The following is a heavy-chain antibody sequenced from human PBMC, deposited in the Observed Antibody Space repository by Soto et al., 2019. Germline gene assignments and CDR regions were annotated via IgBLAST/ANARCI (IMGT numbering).Heavy chain of an antibody. V-gene: IGHV1-69*01. D-gene: IGHD2-15*01. CDR2: IIPIFGTA. CDR1: GGTFSSYA. Sequence: QVQLVQSGAEVKKPGSSVKVSCKASGGTFSSYAISWVRQAPGQGLEWMGGIIPIFGTANYAQKFQGRVTITADESTSTAYMELISLRSEDTAVYYCARARYCSGGSCPYDYWGQGTLVTVSS. CDR3: ARARYCSGGSCPYDY. J-gene: IGHJ4*02.